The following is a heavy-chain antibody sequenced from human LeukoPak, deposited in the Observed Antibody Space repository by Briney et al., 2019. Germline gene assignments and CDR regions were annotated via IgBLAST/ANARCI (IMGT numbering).Heavy chain of an antibody. D-gene: IGHD3-9*01. CDR2: ISSSGSTI. J-gene: IGHJ4*02. Sequence: GGSLRLSCAASGFTFSSYEMNWVRQAPGKGLEWVSYISSSGSTIYYADSVKGRFTISRDNAKNSLYLQMNSLRAEDTAVYYCASKYYDILTGYPYFDYWGQGTLVTVSS. V-gene: IGHV3-48*03. CDR1: GFTFSSYE. CDR3: ASKYYDILTGYPYFDY.